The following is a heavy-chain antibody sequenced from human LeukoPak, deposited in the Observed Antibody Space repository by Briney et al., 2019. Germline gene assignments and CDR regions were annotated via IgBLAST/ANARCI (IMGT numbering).Heavy chain of an antibody. V-gene: IGHV3-15*01. D-gene: IGHD3-22*01. J-gene: IGHJ4*02. Sequence: NPGGSLRLSCAASGFTFSNAWMSWVRQAPGKGLEWVGRIKSKTDGGTTDYAAPVKGRFTISRDDSRNTLYLQMNSLKTEDTAVYYCTTEITMIVVVITTPPAGDYWGQGTLVTVSS. CDR2: IKSKTDGGTT. CDR1: GFTFSNAW. CDR3: TTEITMIVVVITTPPAGDY.